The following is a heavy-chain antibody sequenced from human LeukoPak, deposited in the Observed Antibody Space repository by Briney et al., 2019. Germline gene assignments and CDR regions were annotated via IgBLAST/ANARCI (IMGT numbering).Heavy chain of an antibody. V-gene: IGHV3-66*01. CDR3: ARDGEYSYGYGFDY. CDR2: IYSSDRT. CDR1: GFSVNNLY. J-gene: IGHJ4*02. D-gene: IGHD5-18*01. Sequence: GGSLRLSCAASGFSVNNLYMSWVRQAPGKGLEWVSVIYSSDRTYCADSVKGRFTISRDTSKNTVYLQMNSLRPEETAVYYCARDGEYSYGYGFDYWGQGTLVTVSS.